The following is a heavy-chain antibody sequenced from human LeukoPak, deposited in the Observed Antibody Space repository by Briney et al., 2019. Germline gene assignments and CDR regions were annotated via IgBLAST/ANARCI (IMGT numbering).Heavy chain of an antibody. CDR1: GGSISSSSYY. Sequence: ASETLSLTCTVSGGSISSSSYYWGWIRQPPGKGLEWIGSIYYSGSTYYNPSLKSRVTISVDTSKNQFSLKLSSVTAADTAVYYCARNDYGDPAGFDPWGQGTLVTVSS. J-gene: IGHJ5*02. V-gene: IGHV4-39*01. D-gene: IGHD4-17*01. CDR2: IYYSGST. CDR3: ARNDYGDPAGFDP.